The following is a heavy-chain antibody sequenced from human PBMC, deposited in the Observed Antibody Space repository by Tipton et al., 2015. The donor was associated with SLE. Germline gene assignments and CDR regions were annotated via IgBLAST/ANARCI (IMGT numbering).Heavy chain of an antibody. J-gene: IGHJ4*02. CDR3: AKDREHYYDSSGLDY. Sequence: SLRLSCAASGFTFSSYAMSWVRQAPGKGLEWVSAISGSGGSTYYADSVKGRFTISRDNSKNTLYLQMNSLRAEDTAVYYCAKDREHYYDSSGLDYWGQGTLVTVSS. CDR2: ISGSGGST. CDR1: GFTFSSYA. V-gene: IGHV3-23*01. D-gene: IGHD3-22*01.